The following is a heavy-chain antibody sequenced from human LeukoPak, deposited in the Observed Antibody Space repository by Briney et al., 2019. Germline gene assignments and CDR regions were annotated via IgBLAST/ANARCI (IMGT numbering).Heavy chain of an antibody. D-gene: IGHD2-2*01. J-gene: IGHJ4*02. Sequence: GGSLRLSCAASGFTFSSYGMHWVRQAPGKGLEWVAFIRYDGSNKYYADSVKGRFTISRDNSKNTLYLQMNSLRAEDTAVYYCAKGLGYCSSTSCYGGADYWGQGTLVTVSS. V-gene: IGHV3-30*02. CDR1: GFTFSSYG. CDR3: AKGLGYCSSTSCYGGADY. CDR2: IRYDGSNK.